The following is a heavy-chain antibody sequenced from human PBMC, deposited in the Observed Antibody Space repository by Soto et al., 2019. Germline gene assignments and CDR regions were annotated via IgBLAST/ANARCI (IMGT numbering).Heavy chain of an antibody. CDR1: GYTFTNYG. Sequence: QVQLVQSGAEVREPGASVKVSCKASGYTFTNYGVSWVRQAPGQGLEWMGWIGGYKGNTNYAQKLQGRVTLTTDTYTSTAYMDLRSLRSDDTAVYYCAPHTLDTGMPSGYWGQGTLVTVSS. CDR3: APHTLDTGMPSGY. V-gene: IGHV1-18*01. CDR2: IGGYKGNT. J-gene: IGHJ4*02. D-gene: IGHD5-18*01.